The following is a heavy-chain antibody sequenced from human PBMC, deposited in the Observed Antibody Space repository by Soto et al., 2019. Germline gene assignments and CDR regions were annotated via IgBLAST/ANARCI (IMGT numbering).Heavy chain of an antibody. CDR2: IYYSGST. V-gene: IGHV4-59*01. CDR1: GGSISSYY. CDR3: ARDGDSSGYAFDY. J-gene: IGHJ4*02. D-gene: IGHD3-22*01. Sequence: PSETLSLTCTVSGGSISSYYWSWIRQPPGKGLEWIGYIYYSGSTNYNPSLKSRVTISVDTSKNQFSLKLSSVTAADTAVYYCARDGDSSGYAFDYWGQGTLVTV.